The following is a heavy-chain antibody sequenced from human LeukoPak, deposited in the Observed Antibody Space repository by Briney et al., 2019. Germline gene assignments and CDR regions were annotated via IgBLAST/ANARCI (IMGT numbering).Heavy chain of an antibody. Sequence: GGSLRLSCAASGFTFSSYAMHWVRQAPGKGLEWVAVISYDGSNKYYADSVKGRFTIFRDNSKNTLYLQMNSLRAEDTAVYYCAKEGFDSWGQGTLVTVSS. CDR3: AKEGFDS. V-gene: IGHV3-30-3*01. J-gene: IGHJ4*02. CDR2: ISYDGSNK. CDR1: GFTFSSYA.